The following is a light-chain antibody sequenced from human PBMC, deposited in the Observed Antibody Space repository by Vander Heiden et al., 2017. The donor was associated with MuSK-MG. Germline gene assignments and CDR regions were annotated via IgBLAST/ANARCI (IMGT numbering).Light chain of an antibody. V-gene: IGKV1-5*01. CDR1: QSISSW. CDR2: DAS. CDR3: QQYNSDSRYT. J-gene: IGKJ2*01. Sequence: DIQMTQPPSTLSASVGDRVTITCRASQSISSWLAWYQQKPGKAPKLLIYDASSLESGVPSRFSGSGSGTEFTLTISSLQPDDFASYYCQQYNSDSRYTFGQGTKLEIK.